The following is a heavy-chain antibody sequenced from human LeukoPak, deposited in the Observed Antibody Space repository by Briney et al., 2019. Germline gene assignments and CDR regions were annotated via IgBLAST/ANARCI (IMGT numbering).Heavy chain of an antibody. J-gene: IGHJ5*02. D-gene: IGHD2-2*01. CDR1: GFTVSSNY. CDR2: ISGSGGST. Sequence: GGSLRLSCAASGFTVSSNYMSWVRQAPGKGLEWVSAISGSGGSTYYADSVKGRFTISRDNSKNTLYLQMNSLRAEDTAVYYCAKGGSGYCSSTSCLRFDPWGQGTLVTVSS. CDR3: AKGGSGYCSSTSCLRFDP. V-gene: IGHV3-23*01.